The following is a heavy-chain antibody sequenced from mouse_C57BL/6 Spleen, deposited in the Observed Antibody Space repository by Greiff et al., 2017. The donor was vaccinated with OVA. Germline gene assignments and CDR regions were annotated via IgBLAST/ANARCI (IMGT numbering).Heavy chain of an antibody. CDR1: GFTFSDYG. Sequence: EVHLVESGGGLVQPGGSLKLSCAASGFTFSDYGMAWVRQAPRKGPEWVAFISNLAYSIYYADTVTGRFTISRENAKNTLYLEMSSLRSEDTAMYYCARSLYDYDGAVDYWGQGTSVTVSS. V-gene: IGHV5-15*01. D-gene: IGHD2-4*01. J-gene: IGHJ4*01. CDR2: ISNLAYSI. CDR3: ARSLYDYDGAVDY.